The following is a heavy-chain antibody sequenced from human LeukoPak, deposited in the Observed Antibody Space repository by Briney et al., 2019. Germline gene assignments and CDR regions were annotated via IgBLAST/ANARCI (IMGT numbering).Heavy chain of an antibody. CDR2: INPDNDGT. CDR1: GYTFPHYY. CDR3: ARSAVAGSGDFDY. D-gene: IGHD6-19*01. Sequence: ASMKVSCKASGYTFPHYYIHWVRQAPGQGLEWMGRINPDNDGTNYAQKFQGRVTMTRDTSISAAYMELSRLRSDDTAMFCCARSAVAGSGDFDYWGQGTLVTVSS. J-gene: IGHJ4*02. V-gene: IGHV1-2*06.